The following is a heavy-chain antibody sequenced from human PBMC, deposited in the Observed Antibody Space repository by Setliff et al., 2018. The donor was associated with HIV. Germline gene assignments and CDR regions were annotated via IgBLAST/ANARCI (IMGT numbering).Heavy chain of an antibody. Sequence: SETLSLTCAVSGGSISSSNWWSWVRQPPGKGLEWIGEIYHSGSTNYNPSLKSRVTISVDKSKNQFSLKLSSVTAADTAVYYCARAPFYYGSGSYQTFDYWGQGTLVTVSS. CDR1: GGSISSSNW. D-gene: IGHD3-10*01. CDR3: ARAPFYYGSGSYQTFDY. V-gene: IGHV4-4*02. CDR2: IYHSGST. J-gene: IGHJ4*02.